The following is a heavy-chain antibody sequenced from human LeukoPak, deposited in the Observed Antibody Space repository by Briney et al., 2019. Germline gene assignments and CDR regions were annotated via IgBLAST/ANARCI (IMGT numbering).Heavy chain of an antibody. CDR3: ARDGY. J-gene: IGHJ4*02. CDR1: GYILTSYV. CDR2: INAGNGDI. Sequence: ASVKVSCKASGYILTSYVMHWVRQAPGQRLEWMGWINAGNGDIKYSQKFQGRVTMTRDTSTSTVYMELSSLRSEDTAVYYCARDGYWGQGTLVTVSS. V-gene: IGHV1-3*01.